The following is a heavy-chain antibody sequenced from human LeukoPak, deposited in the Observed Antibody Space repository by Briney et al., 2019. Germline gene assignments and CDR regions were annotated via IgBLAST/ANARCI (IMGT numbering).Heavy chain of an antibody. J-gene: IGHJ6*03. Sequence: QSGGSLRLSCAASGFTFSSYWMHWVRQAPGKGLVWVSRINSDGSSTSYADSVKGRFTISRDNAKNTLYLQMNSLRAKDTAVYYCARAQLLFYYYMDVWGKGTTVTISS. D-gene: IGHD2-2*01. CDR2: INSDGSST. CDR3: ARAQLLFYYYMDV. V-gene: IGHV3-74*01. CDR1: GFTFSSYW.